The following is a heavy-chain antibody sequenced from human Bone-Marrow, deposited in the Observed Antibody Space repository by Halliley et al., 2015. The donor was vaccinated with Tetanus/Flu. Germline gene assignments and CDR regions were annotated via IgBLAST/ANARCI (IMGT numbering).Heavy chain of an antibody. J-gene: IGHJ4*02. Sequence: SLRLSCAASGFIFSDSDIHWVRQASGKGLEWVGLIRSKTNNYATAYAGSLKGRFTISRDDSKDTTYLQMNSLRTEDTAVYYCTSRELTHDYESGGYVWGQGALVTVSS. D-gene: IGHD3-22*01. CDR2: IRSKTNNYAT. V-gene: IGHV3-73*01. CDR3: TSRELTHDYESGGYV. CDR1: GFIFSDSD.